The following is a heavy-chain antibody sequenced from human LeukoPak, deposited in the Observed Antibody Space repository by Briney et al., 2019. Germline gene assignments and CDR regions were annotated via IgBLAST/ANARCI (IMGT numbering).Heavy chain of an antibody. J-gene: IGHJ3*02. CDR3: ARDPRSDYDFWSAQGAFHI. D-gene: IGHD3-3*01. Sequence: SQTLSLTCTVSGGSISSGSYYWSWIRQPAGKGLEWIGRIYTSGSTNYNPSLKSRVTISVDTSKNQFSLKLSSVTAADTAVYYCARDPRSDYDFWSAQGAFHIWGQGTMVTVSS. CDR2: IYTSGST. V-gene: IGHV4-61*02. CDR1: GGSISSGSYY.